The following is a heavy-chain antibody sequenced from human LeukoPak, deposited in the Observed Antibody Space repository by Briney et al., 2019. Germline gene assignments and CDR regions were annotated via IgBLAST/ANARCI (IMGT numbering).Heavy chain of an antibody. V-gene: IGHV3-7*01. CDR2: IKQDGSEK. Sequence: GGSLRLSCAASGFTVSNNHMSWVRPAPGKGLGWVANIKQDGSEKYYVDFVKARFTISRDNAKNSFYLQMNSLRAEDTAVYYCATSGXYXXXXXXXXXDVXXXGXMVTV. D-gene: IGHD3-10*01. CDR3: ATSGXYXXXXXXXXXDV. CDR1: GFTVSNNH. J-gene: IGHJ3*01.